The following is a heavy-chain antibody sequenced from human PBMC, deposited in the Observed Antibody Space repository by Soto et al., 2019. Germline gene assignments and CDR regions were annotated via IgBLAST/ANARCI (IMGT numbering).Heavy chain of an antibody. V-gene: IGHV1-18*01. CDR1: GYTFTSYG. CDR2: ISAYNGNT. J-gene: IGHJ5*02. CDR3: ARLWGGATNHWFDP. Sequence: ASVKVSCKASGYTFTSYGISWVRQAPGQGLEWMGWISAYNGNTNYAQKLQGRVTMTTDTSTSTAYMELRSLRSDDTAVYYCARLWGGATNHWFDPWGQGTLVTVSS. D-gene: IGHD1-26*01.